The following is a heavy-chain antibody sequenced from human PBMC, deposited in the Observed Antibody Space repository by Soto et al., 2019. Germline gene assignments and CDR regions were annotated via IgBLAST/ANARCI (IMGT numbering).Heavy chain of an antibody. V-gene: IGHV1-18*01. CDR2: ISAYNGNT. Sequence: GASVKVSCKASGYTFTSYGISWVRQAPGQGLEWMGWISAYNGNTNYAQKLQGRVTMTTDTSTSTAYMELRSLRSDDTAVYYCARVTTAFTMIVVVADYWGQGTLVIVSS. J-gene: IGHJ4*02. CDR1: GYTFTSYG. D-gene: IGHD3-22*01. CDR3: ARVTTAFTMIVVVADY.